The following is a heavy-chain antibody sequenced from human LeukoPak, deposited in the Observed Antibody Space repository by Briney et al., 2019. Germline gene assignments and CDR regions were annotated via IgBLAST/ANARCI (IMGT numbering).Heavy chain of an antibody. CDR2: INAGNGNT. CDR1: GYTFTSYA. J-gene: IGHJ4*02. D-gene: IGHD3-3*01. CDR3: ARSGSRITIFGVVSVAFDY. Sequence: GASVKVSCKASGYTFTSYAMHWVRQAPGQRLEWMGWINAGNGNTKYSQKFQGRVTITRDTSASTAYMGLSSLRSEDTAVYYCARSGSRITIFGVVSVAFDYWGQGTLVTVSS. V-gene: IGHV1-3*01.